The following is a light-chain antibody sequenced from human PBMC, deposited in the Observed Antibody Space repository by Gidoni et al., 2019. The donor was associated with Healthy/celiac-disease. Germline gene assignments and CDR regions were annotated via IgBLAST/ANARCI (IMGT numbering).Light chain of an antibody. V-gene: IGKV3-20*01. Sequence: MVLTQSPAPLSLSPGERATLSCTASRSVSSSYLAWYHQKPAQAPRLLLYGASSRAHGITARFSGSGSATAFTILIIRREPEDFAVYYCQQYGSSPRTFGQGTKVEIK. CDR2: GAS. CDR1: RSVSSSY. J-gene: IGKJ1*01. CDR3: QQYGSSPRT.